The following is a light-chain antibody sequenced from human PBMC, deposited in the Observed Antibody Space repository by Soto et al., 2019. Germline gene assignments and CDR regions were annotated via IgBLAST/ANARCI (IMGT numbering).Light chain of an antibody. V-gene: IGKV3-11*01. Sequence: EIGLTQSPATLSLSPGERATLSCRASQSVSSYLAWYQQKPGQAPSLLIYDASNRATGIPARFSGSRSGTDFTLTISSLEPEDFAVYYCQQRSNWPLTFGGGTKVDNK. CDR3: QQRSNWPLT. CDR2: DAS. J-gene: IGKJ4*01. CDR1: QSVSSY.